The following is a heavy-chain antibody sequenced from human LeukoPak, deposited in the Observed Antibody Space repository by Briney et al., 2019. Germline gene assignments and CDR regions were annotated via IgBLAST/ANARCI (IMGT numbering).Heavy chain of an antibody. Sequence: GGSLRLSCAASGFTFSSYSVNWVRQAPGKGLEWVSSISSSSSYIYYADSVKGRFTISRDNAKNSLYLQMNSLRAEDTAVYYCARMGTTGTTSSDYWGQGTLVTVSS. CDR3: ARMGTTGTTSSDY. V-gene: IGHV3-21*01. J-gene: IGHJ4*02. D-gene: IGHD1-1*01. CDR1: GFTFSSYS. CDR2: ISSSSSYI.